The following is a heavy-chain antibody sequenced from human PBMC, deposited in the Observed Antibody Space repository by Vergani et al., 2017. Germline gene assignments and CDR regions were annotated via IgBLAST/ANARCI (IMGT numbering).Heavy chain of an antibody. Sequence: QVQLQESGPGLVKPSETLSLTYTVSGGSVSSGSYYWSWIRQPPGKGLEWIGYIYYSGSTNYNPSLKSRVTISVDTSKNQFSLKLSSVTAADTAVYYCARVRGYCSSTSCYTRFDYWGQGTLVTVSS. J-gene: IGHJ4*02. CDR2: IYYSGST. V-gene: IGHV4-61*01. CDR3: ARVRGYCSSTSCYTRFDY. CDR1: GGSVSSGSYY. D-gene: IGHD2-2*02.